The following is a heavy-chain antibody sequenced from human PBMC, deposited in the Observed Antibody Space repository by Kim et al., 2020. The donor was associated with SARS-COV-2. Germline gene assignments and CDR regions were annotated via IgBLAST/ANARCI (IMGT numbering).Heavy chain of an antibody. V-gene: IGHV4-34*01. J-gene: IGHJ1*01. D-gene: IGHD6-13*01. CDR1: GGSFSGYY. CDR3: ATRPNSSSWYSNY. CDR2: INHSGST. Sequence: SETLSLTCAVYGGSFSGYYWSWIRQPPGKGLEWIGEINHSGSTNYNPSLKSRVTISVDTSKNQFSLKLSSVTAADTAVYYCATRPNSSSWYSNYWGQGT.